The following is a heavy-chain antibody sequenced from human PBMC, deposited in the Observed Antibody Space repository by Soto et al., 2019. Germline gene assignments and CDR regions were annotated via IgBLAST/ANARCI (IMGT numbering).Heavy chain of an antibody. CDR2: IIPIFGTA. V-gene: IGHV1-69*13. CDR3: ARRPSIAAAGSWFDP. CDR1: GGTFSSYA. Sequence: SVKVSCKASGGTFSSYAISWVRQAPGQGLEWMGGIIPIFGTANYAQKFQGRVTITADESTSTAYMELSSLRSEDTAVYYCARRPSIAAAGSWFDPWGQGTLVTVSS. D-gene: IGHD6-13*01. J-gene: IGHJ5*02.